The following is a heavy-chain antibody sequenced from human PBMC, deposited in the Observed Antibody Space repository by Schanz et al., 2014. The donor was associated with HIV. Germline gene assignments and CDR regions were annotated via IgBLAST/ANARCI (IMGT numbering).Heavy chain of an antibody. J-gene: IGHJ4*02. CDR2: ISTGGERT. D-gene: IGHD3-10*01. CDR1: GFPFSNFA. Sequence: EVQLLESGGGLEQPGGSLRLSCAASGFPFSNFAMSWVRQDPGRGLEWVSAISTGGERTFYADSVKGRFTISRDNARTSLYLQMNSLRAEDTAVYYCARVFGRTYGLPDYWGQGTLVTVSP. CDR3: ARVFGRTYGLPDY. V-gene: IGHV3-23*01.